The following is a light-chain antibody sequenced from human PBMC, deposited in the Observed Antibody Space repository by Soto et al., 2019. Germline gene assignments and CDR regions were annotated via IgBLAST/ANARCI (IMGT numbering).Light chain of an antibody. V-gene: IGLV2-14*01. CDR1: SSDVGAYNY. J-gene: IGLJ3*02. CDR2: EVS. CDR3: SSYTRNSTLV. Sequence: QSALTQPASVSGSPGQSITISCTGTSSDVGAYNYVSWYQQHPDKAPKLMIFEVSDQPSGVSNRFSGSNSGNTASLTISGLQAEDEADYFCSSYTRNSTLVFGGGTKVTVL.